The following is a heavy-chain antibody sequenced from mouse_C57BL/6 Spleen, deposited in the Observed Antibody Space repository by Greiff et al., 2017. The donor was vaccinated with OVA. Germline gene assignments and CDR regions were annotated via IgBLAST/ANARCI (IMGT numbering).Heavy chain of an antibody. V-gene: IGHV14-4*01. Sequence: EVQLQQSGAELVRPGASVKLSCTASGFNIKDDYMHWVKQRPEQGLEWIGWIDPENGDTEYASKFQGKATITADTSSNTAYLQLSSLTSADTAVYYCTTFYGNYDYWGQGTTLTVSS. D-gene: IGHD2-1*01. CDR3: TTFYGNYDY. CDR2: IDPENGDT. J-gene: IGHJ2*01. CDR1: GFNIKDDY.